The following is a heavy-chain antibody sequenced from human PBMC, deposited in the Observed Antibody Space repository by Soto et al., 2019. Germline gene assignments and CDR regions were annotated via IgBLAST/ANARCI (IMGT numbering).Heavy chain of an antibody. CDR2: INPKTGAT. J-gene: IGHJ4*02. CDR3: ARAHPWAPQRHFDN. V-gene: IGHV1-2*02. Sequence: QVPLVQSGAEVKKPGASVKVSCKASGYTFSGYHIHWVRQAPGQGLEWMGWINPKTGATNHAQKNQGRVTLTLDTSINTAYMELSGLRSDDTAVYYCARAHPWAPQRHFDNWGQGTLVTVSS. D-gene: IGHD3-16*01. CDR1: GYTFSGYH.